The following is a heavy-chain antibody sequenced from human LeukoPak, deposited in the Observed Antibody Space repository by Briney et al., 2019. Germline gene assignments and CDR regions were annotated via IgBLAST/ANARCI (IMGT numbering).Heavy chain of an antibody. Sequence: ASVKVSCKASGYTFTSYYMHWVRQAPGQGLEWMGIINPSGGSTSYAQKFQGRVTMTRDTSISTAYMELSRLRSDDTAVYYCARDIAAAGFDYWGQGTLVTVSS. J-gene: IGHJ4*02. CDR3: ARDIAAAGFDY. V-gene: IGHV1-46*01. CDR2: INPSGGST. D-gene: IGHD6-13*01. CDR1: GYTFTSYY.